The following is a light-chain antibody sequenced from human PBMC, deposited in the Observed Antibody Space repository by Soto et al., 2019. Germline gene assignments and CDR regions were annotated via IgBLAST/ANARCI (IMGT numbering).Light chain of an antibody. V-gene: IGKV3-20*01. CDR1: QSVSSSY. CDR2: GAS. CDR3: QQYNNWWT. J-gene: IGKJ1*01. Sequence: EIVLTQSPGTLSLPPVERATLSCMASQSVSSSYLAWYQQKPGQAPRLLIYGASSRATGIPDRFSGSGSGTDFTLTISRLEPEDFAVYYCQQYNNWWTFGQGTKVDIK.